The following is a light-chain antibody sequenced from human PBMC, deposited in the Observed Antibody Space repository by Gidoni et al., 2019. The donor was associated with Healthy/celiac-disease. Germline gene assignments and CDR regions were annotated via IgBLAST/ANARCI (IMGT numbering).Light chain of an antibody. CDR2: GAS. J-gene: IGKJ2*01. Sequence: LTQSPGTLSLSPGERATLNCRASQSVSSSYLAWYQQKPGQAPRLLIYGASSRATGIPDRFSGSGSGTDFTLTISRLEPEDFAVYYCQQYGSSPYTFGQGTKLEIK. CDR3: QQYGSSPYT. CDR1: QSVSSSY. V-gene: IGKV3-20*01.